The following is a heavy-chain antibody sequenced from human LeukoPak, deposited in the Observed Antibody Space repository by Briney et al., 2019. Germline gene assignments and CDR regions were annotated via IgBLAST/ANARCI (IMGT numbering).Heavy chain of an antibody. CDR1: GYTFTGYY. Sequence: ASVKVSCKASGYTFTGYYMHWVRQAPGQGLEWMGWINPNSGGTNYAQKFQGRVTMTRDTSISTAYMELSRLRSDDTAVYYCARGEDIVVVPAAIPWFDPWGQGTLVTVSS. CDR3: ARGEDIVVVPAAIPWFDP. V-gene: IGHV1-2*02. J-gene: IGHJ5*02. D-gene: IGHD2-2*02. CDR2: INPNSGGT.